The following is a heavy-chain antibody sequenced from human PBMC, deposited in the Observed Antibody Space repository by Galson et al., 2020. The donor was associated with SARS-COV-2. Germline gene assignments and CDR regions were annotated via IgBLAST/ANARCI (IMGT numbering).Heavy chain of an antibody. V-gene: IGHV4-34*01. CDR3: ARGGSRPTMVLDYYYYYMDV. CDR1: GGSFRGYY. D-gene: IGHD3-10*01. J-gene: IGHJ6*03. Sequence: SETLSLTCAVYGGSFRGYYWSWIRQPPGKGLEWIGEINHRGSTNYNPSLKSRVTISVDTSKNQFSLKLSSVTAADTAVYYCARGGSRPTMVLDYYYYYMDVWGKGTTVTVSS. CDR2: INHRGST.